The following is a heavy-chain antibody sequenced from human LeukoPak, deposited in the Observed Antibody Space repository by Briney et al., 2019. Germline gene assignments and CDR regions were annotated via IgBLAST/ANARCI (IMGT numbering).Heavy chain of an antibody. CDR3: AKDRGSSSCLDY. CDR1: GFTFSSCV. J-gene: IGHJ4*02. D-gene: IGHD6-13*01. CDR2: ISGSGDTT. Sequence: GGSLRLSCAASGFTFSSCVMSWVRQAPGKGLEWVSAISGSGDTTYYAESVRGRFTISRDISKNTLYLQMNSLRAEDTAVYYCAKDRGSSSCLDYWGQGTLVTVSS. V-gene: IGHV3-23*01.